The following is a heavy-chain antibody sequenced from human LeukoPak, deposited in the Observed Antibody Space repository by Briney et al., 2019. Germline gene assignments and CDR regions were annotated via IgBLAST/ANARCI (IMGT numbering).Heavy chain of an antibody. V-gene: IGHV3-48*03. D-gene: IGHD3-9*01. Sequence: PGGSLRLSCAASGFAFSSYEMNWVRQAPGKGLEWVSYISSSGSTIYYADSVKGRFTISRDNAKNSLYLQMNSLRAEDTAVYYCARVSYDILTGYYSPVFDYWGQGTLVTVSS. CDR2: ISSSGSTI. CDR3: ARVSYDILTGYYSPVFDY. J-gene: IGHJ4*02. CDR1: GFAFSSYE.